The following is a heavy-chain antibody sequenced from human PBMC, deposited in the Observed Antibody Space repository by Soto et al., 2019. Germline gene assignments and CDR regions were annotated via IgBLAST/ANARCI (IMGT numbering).Heavy chain of an antibody. CDR1: GGSISSYY. J-gene: IGHJ4*02. CDR2: IYYSGST. Sequence: PSETLSLTCTVSGGSISSYYWSWIRQPPGKGLEWIGYIYYSGSTNYNPSLKSRVTISVDTSKNQFSLKLSSVTAADTAVYFCARVRAGCSRASCFLDDWGRGTLVTVSS. D-gene: IGHD2-2*01. V-gene: IGHV4-59*01. CDR3: ARVRAGCSRASCFLDD.